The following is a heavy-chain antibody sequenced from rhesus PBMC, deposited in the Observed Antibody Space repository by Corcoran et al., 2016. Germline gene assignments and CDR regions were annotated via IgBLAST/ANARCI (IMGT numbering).Heavy chain of an antibody. CDR2: INSGGGST. CDR3: AKDTMDY. CDR1: GFTFSSYA. J-gene: IGHJ4*01. D-gene: IGHD3-3*01. Sequence: EVQLVETGGGLVQPGGSLRLSCAASGFTFSSYAMQWVRQAPGKGLEWISAINSGGGSTYYADSVKGRFTISRDNSKNTLSLQMNSLRAEDTAVYYCAKDTMDYWGQGVLVTVSS. V-gene: IGHV3-103*01.